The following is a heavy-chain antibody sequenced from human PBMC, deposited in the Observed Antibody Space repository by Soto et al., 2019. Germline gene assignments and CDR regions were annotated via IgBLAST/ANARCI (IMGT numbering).Heavy chain of an antibody. J-gene: IGHJ4*02. CDR1: GFTFGDYA. D-gene: IGHD2-15*01. CDR3: ARDAPYCSGGSCYREYYFDY. Sequence: PGGSLRLSCTASGFTFGDYAMSWFRQAPGKGLEWVGFIRSKAYGGTTEYAASVKGRFTISRDNSKNTLYLQMNSLRAEDTAVYYCARDAPYCSGGSCYREYYFDYWGQGTLVTVSS. V-gene: IGHV3-49*03. CDR2: IRSKAYGGTT.